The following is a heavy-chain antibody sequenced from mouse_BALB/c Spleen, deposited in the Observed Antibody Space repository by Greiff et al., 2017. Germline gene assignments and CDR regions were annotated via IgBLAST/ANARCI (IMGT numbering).Heavy chain of an antibody. D-gene: IGHD4-1*01. Sequence: EVNVVESGGGLVQPGGSMKLSCVTSGFTFSNYWMNWVRQSPEKGLEWVAEIRLKSNNYATHYAESVKGRFTISRDDSKSSVYLQMNNLRAEDTGIYYCTRTGTSYFDYWGQGTTLTVSS. CDR2: IRLKSNNYAT. CDR3: TRTGTSYFDY. J-gene: IGHJ2*01. V-gene: IGHV6-6*02. CDR1: GFTFSNYW.